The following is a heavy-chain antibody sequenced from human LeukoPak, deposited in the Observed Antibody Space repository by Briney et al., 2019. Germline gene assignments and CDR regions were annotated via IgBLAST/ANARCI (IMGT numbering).Heavy chain of an antibody. V-gene: IGHV4-34*01. Sequence: SETLSLTCGVYGGSFSGYYWSWIRQSPGKGLEWIGEINHGGSTNYNPSLKSRVTISVDTSKNQFSLKLSSVTAADTAVYYCARLGIAAAGDYYYYYGMDVWGQGTTVTVSS. CDR3: ARLGIAAAGDYYYYYGMDV. CDR1: GGSFSGYY. CDR2: INHGGST. J-gene: IGHJ6*02. D-gene: IGHD6-13*01.